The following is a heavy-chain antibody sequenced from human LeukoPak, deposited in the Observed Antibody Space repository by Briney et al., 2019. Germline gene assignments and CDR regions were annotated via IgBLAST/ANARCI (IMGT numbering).Heavy chain of an antibody. D-gene: IGHD1-14*01. V-gene: IGHV3-53*01. J-gene: IGHJ6*04. CDR1: GFTITNNY. CDR2: IYRGGTT. Sequence: GGSLRLSCAASGFTITNNYMSWVRLVPGKGLEWISAIYRGGTTYYVDSVKGRFTISRDNSKNMVHLQMNGLTPEDTAVYYCARDPTGASVWGKGTTVTVSS. CDR3: ARDPTGASV.